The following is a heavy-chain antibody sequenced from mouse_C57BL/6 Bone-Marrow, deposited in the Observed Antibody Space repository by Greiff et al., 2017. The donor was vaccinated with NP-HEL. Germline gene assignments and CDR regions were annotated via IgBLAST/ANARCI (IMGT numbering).Heavy chain of an antibody. J-gene: IGHJ4*01. CDR3: ARQGRQCPYYAMDY. CDR1: GFTFSDYY. Sequence: DVQLVESGGGLVQPGGSLKLSCAASGFTFSDYYMYWVRQTPEKRLEWVAYISNGGGSTYYPDTVKGRFTISRDNAKNPLYLQMSRLKSEDTAMYYCARQGRQCPYYAMDYWGQGTSVTVSS. V-gene: IGHV5-12*01. D-gene: IGHD6-1*01. CDR2: ISNGGGST.